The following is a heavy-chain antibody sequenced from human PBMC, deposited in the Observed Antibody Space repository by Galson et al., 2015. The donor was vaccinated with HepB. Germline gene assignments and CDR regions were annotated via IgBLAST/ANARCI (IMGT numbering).Heavy chain of an antibody. CDR1: GDSVSNNGAS. V-gene: IGHV6-1*01. J-gene: IGHJ6*02. CDR2: TYYRSKWYN. D-gene: IGHD1-26*01. Sequence: CAISGDSVSNNGASWNWIRQSPSRGLEWLGRTYYRSKWYNDYAPSLEGRMTINPDTSKNQFSLHLSSVVPEDTAVYFCAYHHMNWDAGGHYALDVWGQGTTVTVSS. CDR3: AYHHMNWDAGGHYALDV.